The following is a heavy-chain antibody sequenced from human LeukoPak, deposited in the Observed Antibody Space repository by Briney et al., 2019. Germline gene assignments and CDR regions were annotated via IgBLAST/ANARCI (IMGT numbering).Heavy chain of an antibody. Sequence: SETLSLTCTVSGGSISSYYWSWIRQPPGKGLEWIGYIYYSGSTNYNPSLKSRVTISVETPKNQFSLKLSSVTAADTAVYYCARDDSSGYYDYWGQGTLVTVSS. V-gene: IGHV4-59*01. D-gene: IGHD3-22*01. CDR1: GGSISSYY. J-gene: IGHJ4*02. CDR2: IYYSGST. CDR3: ARDDSSGYYDY.